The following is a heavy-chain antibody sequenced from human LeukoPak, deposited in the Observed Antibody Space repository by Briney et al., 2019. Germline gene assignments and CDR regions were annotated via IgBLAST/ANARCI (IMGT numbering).Heavy chain of an antibody. D-gene: IGHD5-18*01. Sequence: TSETLSLTCTVSGGSISSSSYYWGWIRQPPGKGLEWIGSIYYSGSTYYNPSLKSRVTISVDTSKNQFSLKLSSVTAADTAVYYCASGTLWLLSYWGQGTLVTVSS. J-gene: IGHJ4*02. CDR3: ASGTLWLLSY. CDR1: GGSISSSSYY. V-gene: IGHV4-39*07. CDR2: IYYSGST.